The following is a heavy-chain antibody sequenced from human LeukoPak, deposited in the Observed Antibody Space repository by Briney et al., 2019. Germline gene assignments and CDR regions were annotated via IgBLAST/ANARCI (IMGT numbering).Heavy chain of an antibody. J-gene: IGHJ4*02. CDR1: GFTFSSYS. CDR2: ISSSSSYI. V-gene: IGHV3-21*01. CDR3: ARVGIVANPDY. D-gene: IGHD5-12*01. Sequence: GGSLRLSCAASGFTFSSYSMNWVRQAPGKGLEWVSSISSSSSYIYYADSVKGRFTISRDNAKNSLYLQMNSLRAEDTAEYYCARVGIVANPDYWGQGTLVTVSS.